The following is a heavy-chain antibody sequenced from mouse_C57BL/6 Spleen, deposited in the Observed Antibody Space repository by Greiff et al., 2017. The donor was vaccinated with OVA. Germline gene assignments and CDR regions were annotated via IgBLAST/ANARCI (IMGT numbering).Heavy chain of an antibody. J-gene: IGHJ2*01. Sequence: EVKLEESGGGLVKPGGSLKLSCAASGFTFSDYGMHWVRQAPAKGLEWVAYISSGCSTIYYADTVKGRFTISRDNAKNTLFLQMTSLRSEDTAMYYYARREGGHFDYWGQGTTLTVSS. V-gene: IGHV5-17*01. CDR1: GFTFSDYG. CDR3: ARREGGHFDY. CDR2: ISSGCSTI. D-gene: IGHD1-1*02.